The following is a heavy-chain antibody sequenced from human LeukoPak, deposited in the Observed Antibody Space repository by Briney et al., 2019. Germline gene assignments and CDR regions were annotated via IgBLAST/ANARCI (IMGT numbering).Heavy chain of an antibody. CDR2: INPNSGGT. D-gene: IGHD6-19*01. CDR3: ARDRRWLVPGDFDY. Sequence: ASVKVSCKASGYTFTGYYMHWVRQAPGQGLGWMGWINPNSGGTNYAQKFQGRVTMTRDTSISTAYMELSRLRSDDTAVYYCARDRRWLVPGDFDYWGQGSLVTVSS. J-gene: IGHJ4*02. V-gene: IGHV1-2*02. CDR1: GYTFTGYY.